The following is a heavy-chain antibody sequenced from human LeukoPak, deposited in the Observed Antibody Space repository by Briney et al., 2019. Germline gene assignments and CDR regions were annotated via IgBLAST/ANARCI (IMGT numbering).Heavy chain of an antibody. V-gene: IGHV4-39*01. CDR1: GGSISSSSYY. J-gene: IGHJ4*02. Sequence: SETLSLTCTVSGGSISSSSYYWGWIRQPPGKGLEWIGSIYYSGSTYYNPSLKSRVTISVDTSKNQFSLKLSSVTAADTAVYYCARHAVCSSTSCYGVQLWLPPYFDYWGQGTLVTVSS. D-gene: IGHD2-2*01. CDR3: ARHAVCSSTSCYGVQLWLPPYFDY. CDR2: IYYSGST.